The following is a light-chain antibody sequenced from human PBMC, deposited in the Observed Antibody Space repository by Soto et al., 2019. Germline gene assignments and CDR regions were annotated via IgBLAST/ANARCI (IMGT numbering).Light chain of an antibody. CDR3: QQYNTYSYT. CDR2: DAS. Sequence: DIQMTQSPSALSSSVGDRVTLTCRASQSISSWLAWYQQKPGKAPKLLIYDASSLESRVPSRFSGSGSGTEFTLTISSLQPDDFATYYCQQYNTYSYTFGQGTKLEIK. V-gene: IGKV1-5*01. J-gene: IGKJ2*01. CDR1: QSISSW.